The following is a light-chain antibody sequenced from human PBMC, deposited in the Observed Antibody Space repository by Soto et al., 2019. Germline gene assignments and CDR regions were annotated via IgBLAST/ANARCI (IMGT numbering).Light chain of an antibody. CDR3: SSYTSSSTAV. Sequence: QSVLTRPASVSGSPGQSITISCTGTSSDVGGYNYVSWYQQHPGKAPKLMIYDVSNRPSGVSNRFSGSKSGNTASLTISGLQAEDEADYYCSSYTSSSTAVFGTGTKVTVL. CDR1: SSDVGGYNY. J-gene: IGLJ1*01. V-gene: IGLV2-14*01. CDR2: DVS.